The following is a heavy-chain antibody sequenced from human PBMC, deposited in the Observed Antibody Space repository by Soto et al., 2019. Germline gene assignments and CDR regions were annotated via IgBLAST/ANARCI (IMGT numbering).Heavy chain of an antibody. J-gene: IGHJ4*02. CDR3: ASQHGGGY. CDR1: GFTFSSYS. D-gene: IGHD3-10*01. Sequence: QVQLVESGGGVVQPGRSLRLSCAASGFTFSSYSMHWVRQAPGKGLEWVAVIWYDGSNTYYADSVKGRVTISRDNSKNTLYLQMNSLRAEDTAVYYCASQHGGGYWGQGTLVTVSS. CDR2: IWYDGSNT. V-gene: IGHV3-33*01.